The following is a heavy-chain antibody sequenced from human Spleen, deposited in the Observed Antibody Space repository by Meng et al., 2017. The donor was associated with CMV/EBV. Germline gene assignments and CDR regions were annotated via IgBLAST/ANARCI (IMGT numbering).Heavy chain of an antibody. V-gene: IGHV3-11*01. CDR3: AREVGLRYFDWLSPFDY. Sequence: FTFSDFHLSWIRQAPGKGLEWVSYISNSGSTIYYADSVKGRFTISRDNAKNSLYLQMNSLRAEDTAVYYCAREVGLRYFDWLSPFDYWGPGSLVTVSS. D-gene: IGHD3-9*01. CDR1: FTFSDFH. CDR2: ISNSGSTI. J-gene: IGHJ4*02.